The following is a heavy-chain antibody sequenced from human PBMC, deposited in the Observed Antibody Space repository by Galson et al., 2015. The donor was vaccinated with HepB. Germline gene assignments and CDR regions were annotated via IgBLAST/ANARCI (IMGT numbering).Heavy chain of an antibody. D-gene: IGHD6-13*01. CDR3: ARVTQPVES. J-gene: IGHJ4*02. CDR2: ISSSGTTI. Sequence: SLRLSCAASGFTFSSYSMNWVRQAPGKGLEWVSYISSSGTTIYYADSVKGRFTISRDNAKNSLYLQMNSLRAEDTALYYCARVTQPVESWGQGTLVTVSS. V-gene: IGHV3-48*01. CDR1: GFTFSSYS.